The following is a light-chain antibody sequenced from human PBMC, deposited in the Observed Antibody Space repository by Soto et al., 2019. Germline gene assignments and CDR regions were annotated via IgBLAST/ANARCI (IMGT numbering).Light chain of an antibody. J-gene: IGKJ1*01. CDR3: HQYINSVT. CDR1: QSLVSW. V-gene: IGKV1-5*03. Sequence: LQLTQSPYTLSASVGDRVAITCRASQSLVSWWAWYHQKPGKAPNLLRYTASTLNSDTPSRFSGGGSGKEFTLTISLLHDDDFANYYCHQYINSVTFGQGTKVELK. CDR2: TAS.